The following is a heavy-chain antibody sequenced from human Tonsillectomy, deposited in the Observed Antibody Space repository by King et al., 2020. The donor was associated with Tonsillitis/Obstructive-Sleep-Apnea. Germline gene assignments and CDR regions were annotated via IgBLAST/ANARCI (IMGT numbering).Heavy chain of an antibody. J-gene: IGHJ4*02. CDR1: GYSFTSYW. CDR3: AGQPQVAGTCYFDW. D-gene: IGHD6-19*01. Sequence: VQLVESGAEVKKPGESLKISCKGSGYSFTSYWIAWVRQMPGKGLEWMGIIYPGDAETRYSPSFQGQATISADNSISTAYLQWPSLKASDTAIYYCAGQPQVAGTCYFDWWGPGTLVTVAS. CDR2: IYPGDAET. V-gene: IGHV5-51*01.